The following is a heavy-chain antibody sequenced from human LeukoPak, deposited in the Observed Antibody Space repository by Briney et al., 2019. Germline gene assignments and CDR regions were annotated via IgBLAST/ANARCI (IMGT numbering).Heavy chain of an antibody. J-gene: IGHJ6*02. CDR2: IYYSGST. CDR3: AREPTYYYDSSGGYYYGMDV. Sequence: SETLSLTCTVSGGSISSYYWSWIRQPPGKGLEWIGYIYYSGSTNYNPSLKSRVTISVDTSKNQFSLKLSSVTAADTAVYYCAREPTYYYDSSGGYYYGMDVWGQGTTVTVSS. V-gene: IGHV4-59*01. D-gene: IGHD3-22*01. CDR1: GGSISSYY.